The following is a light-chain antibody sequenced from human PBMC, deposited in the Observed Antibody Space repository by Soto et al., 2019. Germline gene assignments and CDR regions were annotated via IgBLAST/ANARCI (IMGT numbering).Light chain of an antibody. CDR2: NNN. Sequence: QSVLTQPPSASGTPGQRGTISCSGSSSNIGSNTVNWYQQLPGTAPKLLIYNNNQRTSGVPDRFSGSKSGTSASLAISGLQSEDEADYYCAAWDDSLNGLVFGTGTKLTVL. CDR1: SSNIGSNT. J-gene: IGLJ1*01. V-gene: IGLV1-44*01. CDR3: AAWDDSLNGLV.